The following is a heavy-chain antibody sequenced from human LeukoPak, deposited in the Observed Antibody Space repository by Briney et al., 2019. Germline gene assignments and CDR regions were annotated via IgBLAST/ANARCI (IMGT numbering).Heavy chain of an antibody. CDR3: ARMIPAGYSYGSFDY. CDR2: IYYSGST. D-gene: IGHD5-18*01. V-gene: IGHV4-59*01. J-gene: IGHJ4*02. CDR1: GGSISSYY. Sequence: PSETLSLTCTVSGGSISSYYWSWIRQPPGKGLEWIGYIYYSGSTNYNPSLKSRVTISADTSKNQFSLKLSSVTAADTAVYYCARMIPAGYSYGSFDYWGQGTLVTVSS.